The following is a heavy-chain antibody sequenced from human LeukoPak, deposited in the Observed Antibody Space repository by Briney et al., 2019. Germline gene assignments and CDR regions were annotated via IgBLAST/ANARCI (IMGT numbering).Heavy chain of an antibody. D-gene: IGHD3-22*01. V-gene: IGHV4-59*01. CDR3: AKWPRYYYDSSGTFDY. J-gene: IGHJ4*02. CDR2: IYYSGST. CDR1: GGSISSYY. Sequence: SETLSLTCTVSGGSISSYYWSWIRQPPGKGLEWIGYIYYSGSTNYNPSLKSRVTISVDTSKNQFSLKLSSVTAADTAVYYCAKWPRYYYDSSGTFDYWGQGTLVTVSS.